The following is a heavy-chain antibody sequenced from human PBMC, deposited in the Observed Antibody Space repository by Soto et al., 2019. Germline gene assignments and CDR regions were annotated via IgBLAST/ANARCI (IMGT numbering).Heavy chain of an antibody. D-gene: IGHD5-18*01. CDR1: GFTCRNYD. V-gene: IGHV3-13*05. J-gene: IGHJ6*02. CDR3: ARTDSDFYGLDV. CDR2: ISAAGDP. Sequence: EVQLGESGGGLVQPGGSLRLSCEASGFTCRNYDMHGVRQGTGKGLEWVSGISAAGDPDYADSVEGRFTISRENAQNSFFLQMNSLRVGDTAVYYCARTDSDFYGLDVWGQGTTVIVSS.